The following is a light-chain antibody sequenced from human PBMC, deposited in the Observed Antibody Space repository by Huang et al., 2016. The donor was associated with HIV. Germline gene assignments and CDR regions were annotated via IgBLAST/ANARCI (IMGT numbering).Light chain of an antibody. J-gene: IGKJ5*01. CDR3: QQYDNGPIA. CDR1: QSVSSN. V-gene: IGKV3-15*01. Sequence: EIVMTQSPATLSVSPGERATLSCRASQSVSSNLAWYQQKHGQVPRLLIYCASTRVTGVPARFSGSGSGTEFTLTISSLQSEDFAVYYCQQYDNGPIAFGQGTRLEI. CDR2: CAS.